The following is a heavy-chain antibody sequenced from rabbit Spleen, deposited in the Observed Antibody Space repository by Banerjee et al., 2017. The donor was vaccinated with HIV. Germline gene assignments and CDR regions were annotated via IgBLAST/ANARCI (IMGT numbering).Heavy chain of an antibody. Sequence: QEQLVESGGDLVQPGASLALTCKASGFSFSSSDYICWVRQAPGKGLEWISCIAGSSSGFTYSATWAKGRFTISKTSSTTVTLQMTRLTAADTATYFCARDTASSFSSYGMDLWGPGTLVTVS. V-gene: IGHV1S45*01. CDR1: GFSFSSSDY. J-gene: IGHJ6*01. CDR2: IAGSSSGFT. CDR3: ARDTASSFSSYGMDL. D-gene: IGHD8-1*01.